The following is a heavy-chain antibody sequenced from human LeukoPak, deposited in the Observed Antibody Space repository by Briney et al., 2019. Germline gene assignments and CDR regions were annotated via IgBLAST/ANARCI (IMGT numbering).Heavy chain of an antibody. D-gene: IGHD3-16*01. CDR2: IYPGDSDT. CDR1: GYSFTSYW. Sequence: GESLKISCKGSGYSFTSYWIGWVRQMPGKGLDWIGVIYPGDSDTRYSPSFQGQVTISADKSISTAYLQWSSLKASDTAMYYCARLPFTFGGGYFDYWGQGTLVTVSS. CDR3: ARLPFTFGGGYFDY. V-gene: IGHV5-51*01. J-gene: IGHJ4*02.